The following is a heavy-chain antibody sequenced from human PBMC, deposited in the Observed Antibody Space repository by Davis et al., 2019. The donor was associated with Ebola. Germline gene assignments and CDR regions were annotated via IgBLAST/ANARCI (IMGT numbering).Heavy chain of an antibody. V-gene: IGHV3-30*03. CDR1: GFTFSSYG. J-gene: IGHJ2*01. CDR2: ISYDGSNK. D-gene: IGHD6-13*01. Sequence: GESLKISCAASGFTFSSYGMHWVRQAPGKGLEWVAVISYDGSNKYYADSVKGRFTISRDNSKNTLYLQMNSLRAEDTAVYYCARDKKAAAGLRGYFDLWGRGTLVTVSS. CDR3: ARDKKAAAGLRGYFDL.